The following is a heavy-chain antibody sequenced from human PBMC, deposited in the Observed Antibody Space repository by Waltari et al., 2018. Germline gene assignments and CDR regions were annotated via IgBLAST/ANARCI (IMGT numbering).Heavy chain of an antibody. V-gene: IGHV1-69*02. J-gene: IGHJ4*02. Sequence: QVQLVQSGAEVKKPGSSVKVSCKASGGTFSSYTISWVRQAPGQGLEWMGRIIPILGIANYPQKFQGRVTITADKSTSTAYMELSSLRSEDTAVYYCARSSSGWYFDYWGQGTLVTVSS. CDR2: IIPILGIA. D-gene: IGHD6-19*01. CDR1: GGTFSSYT. CDR3: ARSSSGWYFDY.